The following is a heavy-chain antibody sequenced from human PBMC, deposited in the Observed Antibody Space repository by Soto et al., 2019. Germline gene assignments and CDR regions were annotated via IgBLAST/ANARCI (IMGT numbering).Heavy chain of an antibody. CDR3: ARTSTVPENWFDP. CDR2: IYYSGST. D-gene: IGHD4-17*01. V-gene: IGHV4-59*01. Sequence: SETLSLTCTVAGGYIGGYYGSWIRQPPGKGLEWIGYIYYSGSTNYNPSLKSRVTISVDTSKNQFSLKLSSVTAADTAVYYCARTSTVPENWFDPWGQGTLVTVSS. J-gene: IGHJ5*02. CDR1: GGYIGGYY.